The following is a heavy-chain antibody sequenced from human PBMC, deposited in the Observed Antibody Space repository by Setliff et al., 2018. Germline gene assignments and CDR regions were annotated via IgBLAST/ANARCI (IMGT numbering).Heavy chain of an antibody. J-gene: IGHJ4*02. D-gene: IGHD3-16*01. CDR1: GFTFSSYA. CDR3: ARDRLRSDSPWGYFDY. Sequence: GGSLRLSCAASGFTFSSYAMHWVRQAPGKGLEWVAVISYDGSNKYYADSVKGRFTISRDNSKNTLYLQMSSLRAEDTAVYYCARDRLRSDSPWGYFDYWGQGTLVTVSS. V-gene: IGHV3-30*04. CDR2: ISYDGSNK.